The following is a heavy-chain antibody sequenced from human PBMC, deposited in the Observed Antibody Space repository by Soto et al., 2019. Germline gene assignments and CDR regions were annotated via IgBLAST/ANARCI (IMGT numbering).Heavy chain of an antibody. J-gene: IGHJ4*02. D-gene: IGHD3-10*01. CDR1: GGSISSSSYY. CDR2: IYYSGST. V-gene: IGHV4-39*01. CDR3: ARRASGSYSDY. Sequence: QLQLQESGPGLVKPSETLSLTCTVSGGSISSSSYYWGWIRQPPGKGLEWIGTIYYSGSTYYNPSLKGRVTISVDRSTNQFSLKLSSVTAADTAVYYCARRASGSYSDYWGQGTLVTVSS.